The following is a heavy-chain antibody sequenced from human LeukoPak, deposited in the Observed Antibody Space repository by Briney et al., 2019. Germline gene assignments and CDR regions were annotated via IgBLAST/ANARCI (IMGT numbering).Heavy chain of an antibody. D-gene: IGHD3-10*01. J-gene: IGHJ2*01. CDR3: ASLIQNVYYGSEGAGYFDL. CDR1: GYTFTSYD. V-gene: IGHV1-8*01. Sequence: ASVSVSCKASGYTFTSYDIHWVRQATGQGLECMGWMNPNSGKTGYAQRFQGRVTMTRNTSITTAYMELSSLRSEDTAMYYCASLIQNVYYGSEGAGYFDLWGRGTLVTVSS. CDR2: MNPNSGKT.